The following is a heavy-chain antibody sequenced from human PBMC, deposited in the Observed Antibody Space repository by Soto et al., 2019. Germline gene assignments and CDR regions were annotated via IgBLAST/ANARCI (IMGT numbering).Heavy chain of an antibody. Sequence: QLQLVQSGPEAKKPGASVKVSCKASGYTFATSTISWLRQAPGQGPEWMGWIKAYSANTNYAQQLQGRLTLTTDTSTSTAYMELRSLTTDDTAIYYCAIAAYGDDDYWGQGTLVTVSS. J-gene: IGHJ4*02. V-gene: IGHV1-18*01. CDR2: IKAYSANT. D-gene: IGHD4-17*01. CDR3: AIAAYGDDDY. CDR1: GYTFATST.